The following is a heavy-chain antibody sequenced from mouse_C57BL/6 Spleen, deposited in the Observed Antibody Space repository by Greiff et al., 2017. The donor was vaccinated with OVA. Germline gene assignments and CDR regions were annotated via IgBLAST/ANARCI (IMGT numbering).Heavy chain of an antibody. J-gene: IGHJ2*01. CDR2: IDSEDGDS. Sequence: VQLKESGAELVRPGASVKLSCTASGFNIKDYYMHWVKQRPEQGLEWIGRIDSEDGDSEYASKFQGKATMTADTSSNTAYLQLSSLTSEDTAVYYCTTLIYYGNYDYDDWGQSTTLTVAS. D-gene: IGHD2-1*01. CDR3: TTLIYYGNYDYDD. CDR1: GFNIKDYY. V-gene: IGHV14-1*01.